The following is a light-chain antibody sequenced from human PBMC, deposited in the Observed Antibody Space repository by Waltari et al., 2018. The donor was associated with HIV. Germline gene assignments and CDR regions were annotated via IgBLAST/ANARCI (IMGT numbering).Light chain of an antibody. V-gene: IGLV1-47*01. CDR3: VAWDDGLRGVV. J-gene: IGLJ2*01. CDR1: TSNLGSNA. Sequence: VLTQPPSASGTPGQRVTISCSGGTSNLGSNAVFWYQHLPGTAPKLRIPRNDRRPSGVPDRFSGSTSGNSASLAISGLRSEDEADYYCVAWDDGLRGVVFGGGTRVAVL. CDR2: RND.